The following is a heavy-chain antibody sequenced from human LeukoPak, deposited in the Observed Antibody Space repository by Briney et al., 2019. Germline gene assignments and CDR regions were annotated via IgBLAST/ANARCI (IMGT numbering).Heavy chain of an antibody. CDR1: GFTFSSYS. D-gene: IGHD3-3*01. Sequence: GGSLRPSCAASGFTFSSYSMNWVRQAPGKGLEWVSSISSSSSYIYYADSVKGRFTISRDNAKNSLYLEMNSLRAEDTAVYYCARDGSYDFWSGYSTPGNWFDPWGQGTLVTVSS. V-gene: IGHV3-21*04. CDR2: ISSSSSYI. J-gene: IGHJ5*02. CDR3: ARDGSYDFWSGYSTPGNWFDP.